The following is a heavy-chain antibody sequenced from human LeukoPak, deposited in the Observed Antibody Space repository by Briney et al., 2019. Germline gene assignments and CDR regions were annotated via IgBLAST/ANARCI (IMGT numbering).Heavy chain of an antibody. J-gene: IGHJ4*02. D-gene: IGHD1-26*01. CDR1: GGSISSYY. CDR2: IYYSGST. Sequence: PSETLSLTCTVSGGSISSYYWSWIRQPPGKGLEWIGYIYYSGSTKYNPSLKSRVTISVDTSKYQFSLKLSSVTAADTAVYYCARHLPKWGWDYWGQGTLVTVSS. V-gene: IGHV4-59*08. CDR3: ARHLPKWGWDY.